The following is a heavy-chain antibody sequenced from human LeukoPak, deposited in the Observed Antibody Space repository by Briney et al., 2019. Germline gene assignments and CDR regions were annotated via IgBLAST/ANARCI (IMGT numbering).Heavy chain of an antibody. D-gene: IGHD6-6*01. J-gene: IGHJ4*02. CDR1: GLTFSSYA. CDR2: ISYDGSNK. V-gene: IGHV3-30*01. Sequence: GGSLRLSCAASGLTFSSYAMHWVRQAPGKGLEWVAVISYDGSNKYYADSVKGRFTISRDNSKNTLYLQMNSLRAEDTAVYYCARAGAEAYSSSPVDYSGQGTLVTVSS. CDR3: ARAGAEAYSSSPVDY.